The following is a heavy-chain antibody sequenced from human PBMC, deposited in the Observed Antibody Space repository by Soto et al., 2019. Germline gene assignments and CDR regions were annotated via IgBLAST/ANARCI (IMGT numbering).Heavy chain of an antibody. V-gene: IGHV1-18*01. Sequence: ASVKVSCKASGYTFTSYGISWVRQAPGQGLEWMGWISAYNGNTNYAQKLQGRVTMTTDTSTSTAYMELRSLRSDDTAVYYCARVSDYYDSSAYYTNPYYYYYGMDVWGQGTTVTVSS. CDR2: ISAYNGNT. CDR3: ARVSDYYDSSAYYTNPYYYYYGMDV. CDR1: GYTFTSYG. D-gene: IGHD3-22*01. J-gene: IGHJ6*02.